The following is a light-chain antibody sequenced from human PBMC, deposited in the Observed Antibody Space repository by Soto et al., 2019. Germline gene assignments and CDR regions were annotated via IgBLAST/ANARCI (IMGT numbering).Light chain of an antibody. J-gene: IGLJ1*01. Sequence: QSALTQPASVSGSPGQSITMSCTGTSSDVGSHNLVSWYQQHPGKAPKLLIYEVTKRPSGVSNRFSGSKSGYTASLTISGIQAEDEADYYCCSYAGTSTLFGTGTKLTVL. CDR2: EVT. CDR1: SSDVGSHNL. V-gene: IGLV2-23*02. CDR3: CSYAGTSTL.